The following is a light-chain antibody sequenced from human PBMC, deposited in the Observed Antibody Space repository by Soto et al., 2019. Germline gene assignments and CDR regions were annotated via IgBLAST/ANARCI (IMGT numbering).Light chain of an antibody. Sequence: QSALTQPASVSGSPGQSITISCTGSSSDIGGTNYVSWYQQHPGKAPKLIIYDVNDRPSGVSDRFSGSKSGNTASLTISGLQAEDEADYYCNSFTRRSPLYVFGSGTKVTVL. V-gene: IGLV2-14*03. CDR1: SSDIGGTNY. J-gene: IGLJ1*01. CDR2: DVN. CDR3: NSFTRRSPLYV.